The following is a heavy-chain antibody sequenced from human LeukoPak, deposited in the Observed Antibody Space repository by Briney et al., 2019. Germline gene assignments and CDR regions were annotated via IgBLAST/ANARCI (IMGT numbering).Heavy chain of an antibody. Sequence: GGSLRLSCAASGFTFSSYAMHWVRQAPGKGLEWVAVISYDGSNKYYADSVKGRFTIPRDNSKNTLYLQMNSLRAEDTAVYYCARGNSGIPDYWGQGTLVTVSS. CDR2: ISYDGSNK. CDR1: GFTFSSYA. V-gene: IGHV3-30*04. J-gene: IGHJ4*02. D-gene: IGHD1/OR15-1a*01. CDR3: ARGNSGIPDY.